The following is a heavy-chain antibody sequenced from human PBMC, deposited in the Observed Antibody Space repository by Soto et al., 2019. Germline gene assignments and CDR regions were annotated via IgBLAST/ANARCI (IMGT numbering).Heavy chain of an antibody. J-gene: IGHJ5*02. CDR1: GGSISSGGYS. Sequence: SETLSLTCAVSGGSISSGGYSWSWIRQPPGKGLEGIGYIYQSGSTYYNPSLKSRVTISVDRNKNQSSQKLSSVTAADTAVYYCARKGSPMGRPVWFDPWGQGTLVTASS. CDR3: ARKGSPMGRPVWFDP. D-gene: IGHD3-10*01. CDR2: IYQSGST. V-gene: IGHV4-30-2*01.